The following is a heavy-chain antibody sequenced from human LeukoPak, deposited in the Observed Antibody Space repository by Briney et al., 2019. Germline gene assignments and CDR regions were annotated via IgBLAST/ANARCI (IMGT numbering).Heavy chain of an antibody. J-gene: IGHJ5*02. V-gene: IGHV1-69*05. CDR1: GGTFSSYA. CDR3: VRARYNWNYDWFDP. CDR2: IIPIFGTA. D-gene: IGHD1-7*01. Sequence: GASVKVSCKASGGTFSSYAISWVRQAPGQGLEWMGGIIPIFGTANYAQKFQGRVTITTDESTSTAYMELSSLRSEDTAMYYCVRARYNWNYDWFDPWGQGTLVTVSS.